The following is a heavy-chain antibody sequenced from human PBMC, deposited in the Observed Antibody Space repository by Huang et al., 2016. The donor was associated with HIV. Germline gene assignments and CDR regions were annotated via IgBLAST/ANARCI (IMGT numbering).Heavy chain of an antibody. Sequence: EVLLVQSGAALKEPGESLKISCKASGYGFSRYWIGWVSQKPGKGVEWVAIISPLESETKYCPSFDGQVTISADTSTRTAYLQWESLKAPDTAIYFCARQVDGFRSHFDFWGQGTLVSVSS. CDR2: ISPLESET. CDR1: GYGFSRYW. V-gene: IGHV5-51*01. J-gene: IGHJ4*02. D-gene: IGHD5-18*01. CDR3: ARQVDGFRSHFDF.